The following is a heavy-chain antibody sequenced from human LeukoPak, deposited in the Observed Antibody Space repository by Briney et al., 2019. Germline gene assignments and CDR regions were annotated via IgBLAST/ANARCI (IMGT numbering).Heavy chain of an antibody. V-gene: IGHV1-58*02. J-gene: IGHJ5*02. Sequence: SVKVSCKASGFTFTSSAMQWVRQARGQRLEWIGWIVVGSGNTNYAQKFQERVTITRDMSTSTAYMELSSLRSEDTAVYYCAALSGYYGSGSYVPWGQGTLVTVSS. CDR2: IVVGSGNT. CDR1: GFTFTSSA. D-gene: IGHD3-10*01. CDR3: AALSGYYGSGSYVP.